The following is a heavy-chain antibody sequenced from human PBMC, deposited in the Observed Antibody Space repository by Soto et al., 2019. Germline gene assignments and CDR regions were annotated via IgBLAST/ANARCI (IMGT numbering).Heavy chain of an antibody. CDR3: AKDRTFDSSGYYSY. Sequence: GGSLTLSCAASGFTFSSYSMNWVRQAPGKGLEWVSSISRSSSYIYYADSVKGRFTISRDNAKNSLYLQMNSLRAEDTAVYYCAKDRTFDSSGYYSYWGQGTLVTVSS. D-gene: IGHD3-22*01. J-gene: IGHJ4*02. CDR1: GFTFSSYS. V-gene: IGHV3-21*04. CDR2: ISRSSSYI.